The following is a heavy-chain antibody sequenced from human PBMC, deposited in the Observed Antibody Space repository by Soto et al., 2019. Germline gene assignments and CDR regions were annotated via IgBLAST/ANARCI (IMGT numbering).Heavy chain of an antibody. CDR3: ARGLIWFGELLDFDY. CDR1: GYTFTSYA. V-gene: IGHV1-3*01. CDR2: INAGNGNT. D-gene: IGHD3-10*01. Sequence: QVQLVQSGAEVKKPGATVQVSCKASGYTFTSYAMHWVRQAPGQRREWMGWINAGNGNTKYSQKFQGRVTITRDTSASTANMELSSLRSEDTAVYSCARGLIWFGELLDFDYWGQGTLVTVSS. J-gene: IGHJ4*02.